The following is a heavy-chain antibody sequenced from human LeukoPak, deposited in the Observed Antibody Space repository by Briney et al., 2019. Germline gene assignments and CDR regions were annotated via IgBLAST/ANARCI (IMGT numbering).Heavy chain of an antibody. D-gene: IGHD3-22*01. V-gene: IGHV1-69*13. J-gene: IGHJ5*02. CDR2: IIPIFGTA. CDR1: GGTFSSYA. Sequence: SVKVSCKASGGTFSSYAISWVRQAPGQGLEWMGGIIPIFGTANYAQKFQGRVTNTADESTSTAYMELSSLRSEDTAVYYCARYEYYYDSSGYGWFDPWGQGTLVTVSS. CDR3: ARYEYYYDSSGYGWFDP.